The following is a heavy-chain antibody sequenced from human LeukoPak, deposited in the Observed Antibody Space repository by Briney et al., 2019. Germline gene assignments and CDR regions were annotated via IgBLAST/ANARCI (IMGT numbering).Heavy chain of an antibody. V-gene: IGHV4-38-2*02. J-gene: IGHJ4*02. D-gene: IGHD1-26*01. Sequence: PSETLSLTCAVSGYSISSGYYWGWIRQPPGKGLEWIGSIYHSGSTYYNPSLKSRLTISVDTSKNQFSLKLSSVTAADTAVYYCARDIGNGGSFSFDYWGQGTLVTVSS. CDR2: IYHSGST. CDR3: ARDIGNGGSFSFDY. CDR1: GYSISSGYY.